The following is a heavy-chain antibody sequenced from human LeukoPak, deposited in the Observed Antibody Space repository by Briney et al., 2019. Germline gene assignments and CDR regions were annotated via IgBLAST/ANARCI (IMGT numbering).Heavy chain of an antibody. D-gene: IGHD3-10*01. CDR3: ARGATLWFGERNWFDP. Sequence: SETLSLTCAASGGSISSSNWWSWVRQPPGKGLEWIGEINHSGSTNYNPSLKSRVTISVDTSKNQFSLKLSSVTAADTAVYYCARGATLWFGERNWFDPWGQGTLVTVSS. J-gene: IGHJ5*02. CDR2: INHSGST. V-gene: IGHV4-4*02. CDR1: GGSISSSNW.